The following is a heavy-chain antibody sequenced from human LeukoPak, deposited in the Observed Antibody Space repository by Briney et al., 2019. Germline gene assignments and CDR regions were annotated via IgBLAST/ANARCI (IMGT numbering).Heavy chain of an antibody. Sequence: GGSLRLSCAASGFTFSSSGMHWVRQAPGKGLEWVALTRSDGSNKYYADSVKGRFTVSRDNSKDTLYLQMNSLRPDDTAVYYCAKDIPSSSWYLGYWGQGTLVTVSS. D-gene: IGHD6-13*01. V-gene: IGHV3-30*02. J-gene: IGHJ4*02. CDR1: GFTFSSSG. CDR3: AKDIPSSSWYLGY. CDR2: TRSDGSNK.